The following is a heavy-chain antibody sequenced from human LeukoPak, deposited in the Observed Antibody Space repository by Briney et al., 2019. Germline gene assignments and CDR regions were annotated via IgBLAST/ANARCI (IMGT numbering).Heavy chain of an antibody. D-gene: IGHD6-19*01. CDR3: AGSYSSGWPEMDY. Sequence: GGSLRLSCAASGFTFSSYSMNWVRQAPGKGLEWVSSISSSSSYIYYADSVKGRFTISRDNAKNSLYLQMNSLRAEDTAVYYCAGSYSSGWPEMDYWGQGTLVTVSS. CDR1: GFTFSSYS. V-gene: IGHV3-21*01. J-gene: IGHJ4*02. CDR2: ISSSSSYI.